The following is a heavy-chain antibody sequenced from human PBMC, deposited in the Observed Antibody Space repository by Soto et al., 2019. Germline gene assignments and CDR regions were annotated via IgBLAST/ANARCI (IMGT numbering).Heavy chain of an antibody. CDR2: ISGSGGTT. CDR3: AKGSHYYGSGSYYG. D-gene: IGHD3-10*01. Sequence: EVQLLESGGGLVQPGGSLRLSCAASGFTFSSYAMSWVRQAPGKGLEWVSGISGSGGTTYYTDSVKGRFTISRDNSKNTLYLQMSRLRAEDTAVYYCAKGSHYYGSGSYYGWGQGTLVTVSS. V-gene: IGHV3-23*01. CDR1: GFTFSSYA. J-gene: IGHJ4*02.